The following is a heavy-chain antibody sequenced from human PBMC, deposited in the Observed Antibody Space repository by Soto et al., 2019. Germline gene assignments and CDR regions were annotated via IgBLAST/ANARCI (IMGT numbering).Heavy chain of an antibody. Sequence: QVQLAQSGAEVKKPGSSVKVSCKASGGNFRSESINWVRQAPGQGLEWMGGIIPFFGTSDYAQKFQGRLRITADESTTTAYMELSSLRSQDTAVYYCARRHEFGGNSDAYDSWGQGTMVIVSS. V-gene: IGHV1-69*12. CDR2: IIPFFGTS. CDR1: GGNFRSES. J-gene: IGHJ3*02. D-gene: IGHD2-21*02. CDR3: ARRHEFGGNSDAYDS.